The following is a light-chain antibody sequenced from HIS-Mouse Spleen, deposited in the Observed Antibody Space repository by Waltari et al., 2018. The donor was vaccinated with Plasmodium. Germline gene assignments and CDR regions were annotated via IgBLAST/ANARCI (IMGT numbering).Light chain of an antibody. CDR1: SSDVGGYNY. CDR2: DVS. CDR3: CSYAGSYTYV. J-gene: IGLJ1*01. Sequence: QSALTQPRSVSGSPGQSVTISCTGTSSDVGGYNYVSWYQQHPSKAPKLMIYDVSKRPSGVPVRFSGSKSGNTASLTISGLQAEDEADYYCCSYAGSYTYVFGTGTKVTVL. V-gene: IGLV2-11*01.